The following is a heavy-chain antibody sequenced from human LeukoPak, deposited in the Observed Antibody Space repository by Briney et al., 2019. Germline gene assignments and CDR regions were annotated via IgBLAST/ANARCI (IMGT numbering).Heavy chain of an antibody. CDR1: GYTFTGYY. V-gene: IGHV1-2*02. Sequence: GASVKVSCKASGYTFTGYYMHWVRQAPGQGLEWMGWIDPNSGGTNYAQKFQGRVTMTRDTSISTAYMELSRLRSDDTAVYYCARDRYCSSTSCYYEDYWGQGTLVTVSS. CDR3: ARDRYCSSTSCYYEDY. CDR2: IDPNSGGT. D-gene: IGHD2-2*01. J-gene: IGHJ4*02.